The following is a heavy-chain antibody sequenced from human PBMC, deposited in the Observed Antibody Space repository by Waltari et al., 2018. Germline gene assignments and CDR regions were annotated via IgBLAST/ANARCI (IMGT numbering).Heavy chain of an antibody. Sequence: EVQLVESGGGLVQPGGSLRLSCAASGFTLTSYWMHWVRQAPGKGPVWVSRIKGDGSSRTYVDSVKGRFTISTDSAQNTMYLQMNSLRVDDTAVYYCARDHTYRIDYWGQGTPVTVSS. CDR2: IKGDGSSR. V-gene: IGHV3-74*01. CDR1: GFTLTSYW. CDR3: ARDHTYRIDY. J-gene: IGHJ4*02.